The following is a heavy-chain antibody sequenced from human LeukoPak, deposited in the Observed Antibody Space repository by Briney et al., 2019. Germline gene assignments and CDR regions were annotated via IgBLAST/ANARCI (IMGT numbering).Heavy chain of an antibody. D-gene: IGHD3-9*01. J-gene: IGHJ4*02. CDR1: GGSISSSSYY. CDR3: ARTYDILTGYYI. Sequence: SETLSLTCTVSGGSISSSSYYWGWIRQPPGKGLEWIGSIYYSGSTYYNLSLKSRVTISVDTSKNQFSLKLSSVTAADTAVYYCARTYDILTGYYIWGQGTLVTVSS. CDR2: IYYSGST. V-gene: IGHV4-39*01.